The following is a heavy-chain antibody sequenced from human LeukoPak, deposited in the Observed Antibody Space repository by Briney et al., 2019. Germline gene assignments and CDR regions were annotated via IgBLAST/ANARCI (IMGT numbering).Heavy chain of an antibody. CDR3: AKDQYGQLWGHSNWFDP. J-gene: IGHJ5*02. Sequence: GGSLRLSCAASGFTFSSYEMNWVRQAPGKGLEWVSYISSSGSTIYYADSVKGRFTISRDNAKNSLYLQMNSLRAEDTAVYYCAKDQYGQLWGHSNWFDPWGQGTLVTVSS. D-gene: IGHD3-10*01. CDR2: ISSSGSTI. CDR1: GFTFSSYE. V-gene: IGHV3-48*03.